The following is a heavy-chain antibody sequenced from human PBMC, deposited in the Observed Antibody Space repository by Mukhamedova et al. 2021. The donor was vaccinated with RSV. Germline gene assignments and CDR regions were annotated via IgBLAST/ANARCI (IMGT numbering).Heavy chain of an antibody. CDR3: ARRYCTATTCYPFDF. Sequence: GNSDARYSPSFQGQVTMSVDKSTSTAYLQWDSLKASDTAMYYCARRYCTATTCYPFDFWGQGTLFTVSS. V-gene: IGHV5-51*01. D-gene: IGHD2-8*02. CDR2: GNSDA. J-gene: IGHJ4*02.